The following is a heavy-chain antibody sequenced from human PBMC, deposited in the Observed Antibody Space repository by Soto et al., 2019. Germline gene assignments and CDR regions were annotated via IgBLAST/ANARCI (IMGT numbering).Heavy chain of an antibody. CDR3: ARAPPGGYSGYDSGYYFDY. V-gene: IGHV4-31*03. CDR1: GGSISSGGYY. J-gene: IGHJ4*02. Sequence: PSETLSLTCTVSGGSISSGGYYWSWIRQHPGKGLEWIGYIYYSGSTYCNPSLKSRVTISVDTSKSQFSLKLSSVTAADTAVYYCARAPPGGYSGYDSGYYFDYWGQGTLVTVSS. D-gene: IGHD5-12*01. CDR2: IYYSGST.